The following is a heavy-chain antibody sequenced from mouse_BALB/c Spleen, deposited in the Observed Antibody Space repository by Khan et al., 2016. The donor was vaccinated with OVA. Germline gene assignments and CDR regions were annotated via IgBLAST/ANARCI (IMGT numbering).Heavy chain of an antibody. Sequence: EVELVESGGGLVKPGGSLKLSCAASGFTFSDYYMYWVRQTPEKRLEWVATISDGGSYTYLPDSVEGRFTISRDNARNNLYLQLISLKSEDTAMYYCTRGGYGAFGYWGQGTLVTVSA. CDR3: TRGGYGAFGY. J-gene: IGHJ3*01. D-gene: IGHD2-14*01. V-gene: IGHV5-4*02. CDR1: GFTFSDYY. CDR2: ISDGGSYT.